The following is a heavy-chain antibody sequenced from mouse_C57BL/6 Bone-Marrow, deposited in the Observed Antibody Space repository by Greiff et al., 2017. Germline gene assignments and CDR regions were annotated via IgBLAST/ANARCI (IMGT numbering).Heavy chain of an antibody. D-gene: IGHD2-1*01. CDR1: GYSFTGYY. CDR2: IYPYNGVS. CDR3: ARAGLYGNYCAY. Sequence: VQLQQSGPELVKPGASVKISCKASGYSFTGYYMHWVKQSHGNILDWIGYIYPYNGVSSYNQKFKGKATLTVDTSSSTAYMQLRSLPSEDSAVXYCARAGLYGNYCAYWGQGTLVTVSA. V-gene: IGHV1-31*01. J-gene: IGHJ3*01.